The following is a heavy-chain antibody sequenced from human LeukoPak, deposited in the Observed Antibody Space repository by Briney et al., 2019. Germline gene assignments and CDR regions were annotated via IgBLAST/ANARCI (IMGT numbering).Heavy chain of an antibody. CDR3: ARGRTYYDFWSGYYRKAAFDY. Sequence: SETLSLTCTVSGGSISSYYWSWIRQPAGKGLEWIGRIYTSGSTNYNPSLKSRVTMSVDTSKNQFSLKLSSVTAADTAVYYCARGRTYYDFWSGYYRKAAFDYWGQGTLVTVSS. CDR1: GGSISSYY. V-gene: IGHV4-4*07. J-gene: IGHJ4*02. CDR2: IYTSGST. D-gene: IGHD3-3*01.